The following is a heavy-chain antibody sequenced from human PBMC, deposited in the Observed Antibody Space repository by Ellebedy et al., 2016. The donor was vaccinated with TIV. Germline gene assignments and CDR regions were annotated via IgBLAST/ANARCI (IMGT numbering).Heavy chain of an antibody. CDR2: INPYNGYT. CDR1: GYTFITFG. CDR3: ARDELDNRGYHYDY. Sequence: AASVKVSCKASGYTFITFGISWARQAPGQGLEWMGWINPYNGYTKYVEKFQGRVTVTTDTSTSTAYMELTGLRSDDTAVYYCARDELDNRGYHYDYWGQGTLVTVSS. D-gene: IGHD3-22*01. V-gene: IGHV1-18*01. J-gene: IGHJ4*02.